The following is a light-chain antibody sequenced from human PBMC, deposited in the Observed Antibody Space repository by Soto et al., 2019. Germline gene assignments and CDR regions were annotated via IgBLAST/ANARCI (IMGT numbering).Light chain of an antibody. CDR3: QQSNSFPIFS. CDR2: AAS. J-gene: IGKJ3*01. Sequence: DIQMTQSPSSLSASVGDRVTITCRASQSISSSLNWYQQKPGKAPKLLIYAASTLHSGVPSRFSGSGSGTDFTLTISSLQPEDFATYYCQQSNSFPIFSFGPGTKVDIK. CDR1: QSISSS. V-gene: IGKV1-39*01.